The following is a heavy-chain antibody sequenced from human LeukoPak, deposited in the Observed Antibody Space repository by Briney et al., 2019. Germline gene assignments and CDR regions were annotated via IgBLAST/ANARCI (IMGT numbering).Heavy chain of an antibody. D-gene: IGHD6-13*01. Sequence: ASVKVSCKTSGYSFTGYYMHWVRQAPGQGLEWMGWMNPNSGGTNYAQKFQGRVTMTRDTSINTAYMELSGLRFDDTAVYYCAREGLRSSTWHICDYWGQGTLVSVSS. CDR3: AREGLRSSTWHICDY. V-gene: IGHV1-2*02. CDR1: GYSFTGYY. J-gene: IGHJ4*02. CDR2: MNPNSGGT.